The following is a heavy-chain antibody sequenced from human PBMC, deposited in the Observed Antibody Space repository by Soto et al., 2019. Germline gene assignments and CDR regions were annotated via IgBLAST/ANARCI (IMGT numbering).Heavy chain of an antibody. CDR2: IDWDDNK. CDR1: GFSLSTSGMC. CDR3: ARMGYSSSWYGYDY. Sequence: GSGPTLVNPTQTLTLTCTFSGFSLSTSGMCVSWIRQPPGKALEWLALIDWDDNKYYSTSLKTRLTISKDTSKNQVVLTMTNMDPVDTATYYCARMGYSSSWYGYDYWGQGTLVTVSS. V-gene: IGHV2-70*01. J-gene: IGHJ4*02. D-gene: IGHD6-13*01.